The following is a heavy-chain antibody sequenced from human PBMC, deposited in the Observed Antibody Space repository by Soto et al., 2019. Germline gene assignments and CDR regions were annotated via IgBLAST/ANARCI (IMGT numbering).Heavy chain of an antibody. J-gene: IGHJ4*02. CDR3: ARAVLGYCSGGSCYSYFDY. Sequence: GASVKVSCKASGYTFTSYGISWVRQTPGQGLEWMGWISAYNGNTNYAQKLQGRVTMTTDTSTSTAYMELRGLRSDDTAVYYCARAVLGYCSGGSCYSYFDYWGQGTLVTVSS. D-gene: IGHD2-15*01. CDR2: ISAYNGNT. V-gene: IGHV1-18*01. CDR1: GYTFTSYG.